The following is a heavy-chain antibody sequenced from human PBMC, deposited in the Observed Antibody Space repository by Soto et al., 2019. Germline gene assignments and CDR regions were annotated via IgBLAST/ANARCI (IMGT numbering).Heavy chain of an antibody. J-gene: IGHJ5*02. D-gene: IGHD3-22*01. CDR3: ARARFYYDKPRPFDP. CDR2: ISSSGSTI. Sequence: PEGSLRLSCAASGFTFSSYEMNWVRQAPGKGLEWVSYISSSGSTIYYADSVKGRFTISRDNAKNSLYLQMNSLRAEDTAVYYCARARFYYDKPRPFDPWGQGTLVTVSS. CDR1: GFTFSSYE. V-gene: IGHV3-48*03.